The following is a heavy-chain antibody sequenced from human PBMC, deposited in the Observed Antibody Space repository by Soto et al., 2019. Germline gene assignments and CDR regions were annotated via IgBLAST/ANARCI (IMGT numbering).Heavy chain of an antibody. CDR3: ARYGRGRGIAVAGRFWYFDL. CDR2: IYYSGST. V-gene: IGHV4-31*03. D-gene: IGHD6-19*01. J-gene: IGHJ2*01. CDR1: GASISSGGYY. Sequence: QVQLQESGPGLVKPSQTLSLTCTVSGASISSGGYYWNWIRQHPGKGLEWLGYIYYSGSTYYNPSLKSRVTISVDTSKNEFSLKLSSVTAADTAVYYCARYGRGRGIAVAGRFWYFDLWGRGTLVTVSS.